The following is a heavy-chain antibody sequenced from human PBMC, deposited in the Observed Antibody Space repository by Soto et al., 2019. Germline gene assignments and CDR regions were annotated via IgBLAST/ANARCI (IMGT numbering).Heavy chain of an antibody. CDR3: ARALGTRRGAFDI. CDR2: IWYDGSNK. D-gene: IGHD3-10*01. V-gene: IGHV3-33*01. CDR1: GFTFSSYG. Sequence: PGGSLRLSCAASGFTFSSYGMHWVRQAPGKGLEWVAVIWYDGSNKYYADSVKGRFTISRDNSKNTLYLQMNSLRAEDTAVYYCARALGTRRGAFDIWGQGTMVTVSS. J-gene: IGHJ3*02.